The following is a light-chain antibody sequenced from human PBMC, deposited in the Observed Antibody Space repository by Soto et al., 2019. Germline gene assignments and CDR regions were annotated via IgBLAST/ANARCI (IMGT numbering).Light chain of an antibody. Sequence: DIQMTQSPSTLSASVGDRITITCRASQSTSNWLAWYQQKPGKAPNLLIYDASSLQSGVPSRFSGRGSGTEFALTISSLEPADFAVYYCQQRSNWPLTFGGGTKVDI. CDR1: QSTSNW. V-gene: IGKV1-5*01. CDR3: QQRSNWPLT. CDR2: DAS. J-gene: IGKJ4*01.